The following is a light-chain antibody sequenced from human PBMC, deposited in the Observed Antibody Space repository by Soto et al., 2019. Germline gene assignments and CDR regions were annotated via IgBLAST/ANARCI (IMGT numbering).Light chain of an antibody. CDR1: QSLSSW. J-gene: IGKJ1*01. Sequence: DIQMTQSPSTLSASVGDRVTITCRASQSLSSWLAWYQQKPGTAPKLLIYKASTLQSGVPSRFSGSGSRTEFTITISSLQPDDSATYYCHQYRDNWTFGQGTKVEIK. CDR2: KAS. CDR3: HQYRDNWT. V-gene: IGKV1-5*03.